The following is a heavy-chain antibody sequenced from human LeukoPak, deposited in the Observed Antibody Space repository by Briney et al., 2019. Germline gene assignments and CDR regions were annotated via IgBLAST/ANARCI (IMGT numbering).Heavy chain of an antibody. V-gene: IGHV1-8*01. J-gene: IGHJ6*02. CDR2: MNPNSGNT. D-gene: IGHD3-10*01. Sequence: ASVKVSCKASGYTFTSYDINWVRQATGQGLEWMGWMNPNSGNTGYAQKFQGRVTMTRNTSISTAYMELSSLRSEDTAVYYCARMGVVPWFGEFNGMDVWGQGTTVTVSS. CDR3: ARMGVVPWFGEFNGMDV. CDR1: GYTFTSYD.